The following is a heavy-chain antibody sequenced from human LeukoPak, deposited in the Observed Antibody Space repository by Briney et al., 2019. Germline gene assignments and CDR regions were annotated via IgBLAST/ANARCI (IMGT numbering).Heavy chain of an antibody. D-gene: IGHD3/OR15-3a*01. CDR1: GGSISSYY. Sequence: PSETLSLTCTVSGGSISSYYWSWIRQPPGKGLEWIGYIYNSGSTNYNPSLKSRVTISVDTSKNQFSLKLSSVTAADTAVYYCASLDWPTSSGPGGWGQGTLVTVSS. V-gene: IGHV4-59*01. CDR3: ASLDWPTSSGPGG. CDR2: IYNSGST. J-gene: IGHJ4*02.